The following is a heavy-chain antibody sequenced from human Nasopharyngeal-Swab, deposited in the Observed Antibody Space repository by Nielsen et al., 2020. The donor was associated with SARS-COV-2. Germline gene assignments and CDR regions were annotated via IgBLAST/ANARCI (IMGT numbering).Heavy chain of an antibody. CDR1: GGSISSGGYY. D-gene: IGHD3-3*01. Sequence: SETLSLTCTVSGGSISSGGYYWSWIRQHPWKGLEWIGYIYYSGSTYYNPSLKSRVTISVDTSKNQFSLKLSSVTAADTAVYYCARAIRITIFGVVASFDYWGQGTLVTVSS. V-gene: IGHV4-31*03. J-gene: IGHJ4*02. CDR2: IYYSGST. CDR3: ARAIRITIFGVVASFDY.